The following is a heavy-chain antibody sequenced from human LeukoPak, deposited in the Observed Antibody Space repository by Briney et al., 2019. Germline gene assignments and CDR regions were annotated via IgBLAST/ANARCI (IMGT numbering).Heavy chain of an antibody. Sequence: GGSLRLSCAASGFTFSSYWMSWVRQAPGKGLEWVANIKQDGSEKYYVDSVKGRFTISRDNVKNSLYLQMNSLRAEDTAVYYCARESYSSSSAAFDIWGQGTMVTVSS. CDR1: GFTFSSYW. CDR2: IKQDGSEK. J-gene: IGHJ3*02. D-gene: IGHD6-6*01. V-gene: IGHV3-7*01. CDR3: ARESYSSSSAAFDI.